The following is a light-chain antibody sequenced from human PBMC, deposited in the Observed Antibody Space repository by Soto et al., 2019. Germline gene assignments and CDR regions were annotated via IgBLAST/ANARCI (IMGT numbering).Light chain of an antibody. J-gene: IGKJ3*01. Sequence: DIVMTQSPDSLAVSLGERATINCKSSQSVLYSSNNKNYLACYQQKPGQHPKLLIYWASTRESGVPDRFRGSGSEPDFTLTTSSLQADDVAVVYCQQYYSTPFLFGPGTKVDIK. CDR1: QSVLYSSNNKNY. CDR3: QQYYSTPFL. CDR2: WAS. V-gene: IGKV4-1*01.